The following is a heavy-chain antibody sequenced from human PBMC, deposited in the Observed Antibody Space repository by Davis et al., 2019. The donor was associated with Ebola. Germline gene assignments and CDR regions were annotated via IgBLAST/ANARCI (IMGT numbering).Heavy chain of an antibody. Sequence: PSETLSLTCTVSGGSISSYYWSWIRQPPGKGLEWIGYIYYSGSTNYNPSLKSRVTISVDTSKNQFSLKLSSVTAADTAVYYCAREGTSSSSSGFDLWGRGTLVTVSS. J-gene: IGHJ2*01. CDR1: GGSISSYY. CDR2: IYYSGST. D-gene: IGHD6-6*01. V-gene: IGHV4-59*01. CDR3: AREGTSSSSSGFDL.